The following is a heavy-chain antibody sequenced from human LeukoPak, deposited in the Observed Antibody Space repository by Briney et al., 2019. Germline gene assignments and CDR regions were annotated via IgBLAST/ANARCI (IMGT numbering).Heavy chain of an antibody. CDR3: AKGRPGDV. J-gene: IGHJ6*04. V-gene: IGHV3-30*02. CDR1: EFTFGSFW. CDR2: IRYDGSNK. Sequence: GESLRLSCAASEFTFGSFWMSWVRQAPGKGLEWVAFIRYDGSNKYYADSVKGRFTISRDNSKNTLYLQMNSLRAEDTAVYYCAKGRPGDVWGKGTTVTISS.